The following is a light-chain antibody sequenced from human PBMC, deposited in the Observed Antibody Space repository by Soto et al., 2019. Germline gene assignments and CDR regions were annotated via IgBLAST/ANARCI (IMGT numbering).Light chain of an antibody. CDR3: QQYGTSEII. V-gene: IGKV3-20*01. J-gene: IGKJ5*01. CDR2: ETS. CDR1: KSRANCF. Sequence: EFVMTQSLGTLSLSTGARATLYCRARKSRANCFIAWKQQKPGQAPRLLNYETSSRASGIPDRISGRGAGTVFTITISMLETEDFAVFYCQQYGTSEIIFGQGTRLEI.